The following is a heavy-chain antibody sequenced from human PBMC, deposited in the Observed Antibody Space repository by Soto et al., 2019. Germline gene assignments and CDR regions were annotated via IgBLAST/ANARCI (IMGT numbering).Heavy chain of an antibody. J-gene: IGHJ6*03. D-gene: IGHD3-10*01. CDR1: GYTFTSHG. Sequence: QVHLVQSGGEVKKPGASVKVSCEASGYTFTSHGISWVRQAPGHGLEWMGWISAHNGDTNYAQKLQGRVTVTTDTPTNTAYMELRGLRSEDTAVYYCARMVRGSNIDYYYYMDVWGKGTTVTVSS. CDR2: ISAHNGDT. V-gene: IGHV1-18*01. CDR3: ARMVRGSNIDYYYYMDV.